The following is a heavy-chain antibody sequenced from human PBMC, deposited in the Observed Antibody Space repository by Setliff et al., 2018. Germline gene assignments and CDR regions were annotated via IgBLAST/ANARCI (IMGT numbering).Heavy chain of an antibody. D-gene: IGHD3-22*01. CDR1: TFTFSNYA. Sequence: GGSLRLSCAASTFTFSNYAMNWVRQAPGKGLEWVSTISGSSESTYYADSVKGRFTISRDNSKNTLHLQMNSLRAEDTAVYCCAKGADSSGYHIDYWGQGTLVTVSS. V-gene: IGHV3-23*01. J-gene: IGHJ4*02. CDR3: AKGADSSGYHIDY. CDR2: ISGSSEST.